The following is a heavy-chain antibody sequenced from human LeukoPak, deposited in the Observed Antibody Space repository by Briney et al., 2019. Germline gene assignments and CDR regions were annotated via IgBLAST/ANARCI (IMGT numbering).Heavy chain of an antibody. CDR3: AKDLFDFGVVIGFDP. J-gene: IGHJ5*02. V-gene: IGHV3-23*01. CDR1: GFTFSSYA. D-gene: IGHD3-3*01. Sequence: GGSLRLSCAASGFTFSSYAMSWVRQAPGRGLEWVSAISGSGGSTYYADSVKGRFTISRDNSKNTLYLQMNSLRAEDTAVYYCAKDLFDFGVVIGFDPWGQGTLVTVSS. CDR2: ISGSGGST.